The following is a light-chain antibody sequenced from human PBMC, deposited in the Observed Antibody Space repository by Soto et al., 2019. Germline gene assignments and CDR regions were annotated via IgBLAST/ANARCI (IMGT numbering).Light chain of an antibody. CDR1: QDISNY. CDR2: DAS. CDR3: QQYETFSGT. J-gene: IGKJ1*01. Sequence: DIQMTQYPSSLSASVGDRVTITCQASQDISNYLNWYQQKPGEAPKLLIYDASALPRGVPSRFSGSGSGTKFTLTIASLQPDDFATYYCQQYETFSGTFGPGTKVDIK. V-gene: IGKV1-33*01.